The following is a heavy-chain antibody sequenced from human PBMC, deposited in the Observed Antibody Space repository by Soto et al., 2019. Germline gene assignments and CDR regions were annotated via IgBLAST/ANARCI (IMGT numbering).Heavy chain of an antibody. CDR3: ARVPGP. J-gene: IGHJ5*02. Sequence: SETLSLTWAVSGGSISSDTYSWSWIRQPPGKGLEWVGYIHHSGNTYFNPSLKSRVTISVDRSKNQFSLKLSSVTAADTAVYYCARVPGPWGQGTLVTVSS. CDR2: IHHSGNT. V-gene: IGHV4-30-2*01. CDR1: GGSISSDTYS.